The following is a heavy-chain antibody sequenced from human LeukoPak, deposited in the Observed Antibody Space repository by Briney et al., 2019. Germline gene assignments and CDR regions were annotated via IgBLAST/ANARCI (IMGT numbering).Heavy chain of an antibody. Sequence: ASVKVSCKASEGTFSSYAISWVRQAPGQGLEWMGGIIPIFGTANYAQKFQGRVTITTDESTSTAYMELSSLRSEDTAVYYCARGNIVVVPAAIYYMDVWGKGTTVTVSS. CDR1: EGTFSSYA. CDR2: IIPIFGTA. CDR3: ARGNIVVVPAAIYYMDV. J-gene: IGHJ6*03. D-gene: IGHD2-2*01. V-gene: IGHV1-69*05.